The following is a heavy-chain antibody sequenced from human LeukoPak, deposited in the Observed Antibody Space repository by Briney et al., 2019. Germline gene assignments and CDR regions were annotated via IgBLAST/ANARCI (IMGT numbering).Heavy chain of an antibody. D-gene: IGHD4-17*01. CDR3: ERGSVTGGDAFDI. J-gene: IGHJ3*02. CDR1: GGSISSGGYY. V-gene: IGHV4-30-4*01. Sequence: KTSETLSLTCTVSGGSISSGGYYWSWIRQPPGKGLEWIGYIYYSGSTYYNPSLKSRVTISVDTSKNRFSLKLSSVTAADTAVYYCERGSVTGGDAFDIWGQGTMVTVSS. CDR2: IYYSGST.